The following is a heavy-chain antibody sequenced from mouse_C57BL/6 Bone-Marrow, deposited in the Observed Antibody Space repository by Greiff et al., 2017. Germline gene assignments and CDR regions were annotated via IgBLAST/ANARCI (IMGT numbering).Heavy chain of an antibody. J-gene: IGHJ2*01. CDR2: IYPRSGNT. CDR3: ARSPRYDYDDY. V-gene: IGHV1-81*01. CDR1: GYTFTSYG. D-gene: IGHD2-4*01. Sequence: VQLQQSGAELARPGASVTLSCKASGYTFTSYGISWVKQRPGQGLEWIGEIYPRSGNTYYNEKFKGKATLTADKSSSTAYMELRSLTSEDSAVYVCARSPRYDYDDYWGQGTTLTVSS.